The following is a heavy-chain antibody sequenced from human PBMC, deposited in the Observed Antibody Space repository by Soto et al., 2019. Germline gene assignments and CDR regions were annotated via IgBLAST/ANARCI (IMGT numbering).Heavy chain of an antibody. J-gene: IGHJ4*02. CDR3: ARGRELGSPFDY. CDR1: SGSISSGGYS. CDR2: IYHSGST. V-gene: IGHV4-30-2*01. Sequence: SETLSLTCAVSSGSISSGGYSWSWIRQPPGKGLEWIGYIYHSGSTYYNPSLKSRVTISVDRSKNQFSLKLSSVTAADTAVYYCARGRELGSPFDYWGQGTLVTVSS. D-gene: IGHD7-27*01.